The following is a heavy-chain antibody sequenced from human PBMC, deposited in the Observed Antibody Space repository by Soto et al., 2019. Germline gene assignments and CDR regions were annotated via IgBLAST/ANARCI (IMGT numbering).Heavy chain of an antibody. CDR3: ARSGFGELHWFDP. D-gene: IGHD3-10*01. Sequence: QVQLVQSGAEVKKPGSSVKVSCKASGGTFSSYTISWVRQAPGQGLEWMGRIIPILGIANYAQKFQGRVTITADKSTSTAYMELRSLRSEDTAVYYCARSGFGELHWFDPWGQGTLVTVSS. CDR1: GGTFSSYT. J-gene: IGHJ5*02. V-gene: IGHV1-69*02. CDR2: IIPILGIA.